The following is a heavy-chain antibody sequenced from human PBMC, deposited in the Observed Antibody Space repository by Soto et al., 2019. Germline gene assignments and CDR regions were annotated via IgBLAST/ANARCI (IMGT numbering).Heavy chain of an antibody. V-gene: IGHV3-64D*08. CDR2: VHSNGANT. CDR1: GFIFSNFI. Sequence: GGSLRLSCSASGFIFSNFIMYWVRQAPGKGLEYVSAVHSNGANTYYTDSVKGRFTISRDNSKNTLYFQMSSLRGEDTATYYCVKAPPSARCGLPSYFYWSGQGTLVTVSS. CDR3: VKAPPSARCGLPSYFYW. J-gene: IGHJ4*02. D-gene: IGHD2-15*01.